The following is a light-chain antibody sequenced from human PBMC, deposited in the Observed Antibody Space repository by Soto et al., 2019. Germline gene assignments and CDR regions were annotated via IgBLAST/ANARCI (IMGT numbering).Light chain of an antibody. V-gene: IGLV2-23*02. CDR2: EVS. Sequence: QSALTQPASVSGSPGQSITISCTGTSSDVGSYNFVSWYQQHPGKAPKLMIYEVSKRLSGVSNRFSGSKSGNTASLTISGLQAEDEADYYCCSYAGGSTVVFGGGTKLTVL. CDR1: SSDVGSYNF. J-gene: IGLJ2*01. CDR3: CSYAGGSTVV.